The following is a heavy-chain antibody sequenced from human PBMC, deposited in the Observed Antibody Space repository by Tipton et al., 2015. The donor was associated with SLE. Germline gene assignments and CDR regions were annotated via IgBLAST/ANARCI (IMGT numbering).Heavy chain of an antibody. CDR2: ISHTGYT. J-gene: IGHJ4*02. Sequence: NWVRQAPGKGLEWIGEISHTGYTSYNPSLRSRVTISVDKSKNQFSLKLNSVIAADTAMYYCARLDYYDGSGYSWGRGTLVTVSS. D-gene: IGHD3-22*01. CDR3: ARLDYYDGSGYS. V-gene: IGHV4-34*01.